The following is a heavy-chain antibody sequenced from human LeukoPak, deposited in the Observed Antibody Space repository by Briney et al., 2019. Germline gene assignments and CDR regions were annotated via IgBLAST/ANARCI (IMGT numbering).Heavy chain of an antibody. CDR2: TSSSGSTI. CDR3: ARWENGVAGYYYYYGMDV. Sequence: QPGGSLRLSYAASGFTFSSYEMNWVRQAPGKGLEWVSYTSSSGSTIYYADSVKGRFTISRDNAKNSLYLQMNSLRAEDTAVYYCARWENGVAGYYYYYGMDVWGKGTTVTVSS. J-gene: IGHJ6*04. D-gene: IGHD6-19*01. V-gene: IGHV3-48*03. CDR1: GFTFSSYE.